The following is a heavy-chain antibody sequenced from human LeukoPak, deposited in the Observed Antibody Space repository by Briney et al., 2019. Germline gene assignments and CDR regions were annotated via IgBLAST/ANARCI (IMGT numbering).Heavy chain of an antibody. J-gene: IGHJ3*02. V-gene: IGHV4-59*01. D-gene: IGHD2-8*01. Sequence: SETLSLTCAVSGYSISSYYWSWIRQPPGKGLEWIGYIYYSGSTNYNPSLKSRVTISVDTSKNQFSLKLSSVTAADTAVYYCARILGYCTNGVCYTADAFDIWGQGTMVTVSS. CDR3: ARILGYCTNGVCYTADAFDI. CDR2: IYYSGST. CDR1: GYSISSYY.